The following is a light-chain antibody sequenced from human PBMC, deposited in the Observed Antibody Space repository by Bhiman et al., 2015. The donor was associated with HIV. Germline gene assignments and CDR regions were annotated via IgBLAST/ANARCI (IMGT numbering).Light chain of an antibody. J-gene: IGLJ1*01. V-gene: IGLV6-57*01. CDR1: SGSIAADY. Sequence: NFMLTQPHSVSESPGRTISISCSRNSGSIAADYVQWFQQRPGTSPITVIYEHDQRPSGVPDRFSGSIDLSSNSASLSISGLKTEDEADYYCSSYTSTGTYVFGTGTKLTVL. CDR2: EHD. CDR3: SSYTSTGTYV.